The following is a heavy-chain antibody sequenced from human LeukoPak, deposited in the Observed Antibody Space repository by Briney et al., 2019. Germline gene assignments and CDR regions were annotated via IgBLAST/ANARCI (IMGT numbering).Heavy chain of an antibody. CDR2: ISWNSGSI. Sequence: GRSLRLSCAASGFTFDDYAMHWVRQAPGKGLEWVSGISWNSGSIGYADSVKGRFTIFRDNAKNSLYLQMNSLRAEDTALYYCAKDGIAAAGTYYYYGMDVWGQGTTVTVSS. J-gene: IGHJ6*02. CDR1: GFTFDDYA. CDR3: AKDGIAAAGTYYYYGMDV. D-gene: IGHD6-13*01. V-gene: IGHV3-9*01.